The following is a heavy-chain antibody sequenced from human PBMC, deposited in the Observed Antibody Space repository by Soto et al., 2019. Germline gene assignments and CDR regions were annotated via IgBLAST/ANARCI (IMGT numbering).Heavy chain of an antibody. Sequence: SETLSLTCAVSGGSISSSNWWSWVRQPPGKGLEWIGEIYHSGSTNYNPSLKSRVTISVDKSKNQFSLKLSSVTAADTAVYYCARDLTGDGDYFDYWGQGTLVTVSS. CDR3: ARDLTGDGDYFDY. V-gene: IGHV4-4*02. CDR2: IYHSGST. J-gene: IGHJ4*02. D-gene: IGHD3-9*01. CDR1: GGSISSSNW.